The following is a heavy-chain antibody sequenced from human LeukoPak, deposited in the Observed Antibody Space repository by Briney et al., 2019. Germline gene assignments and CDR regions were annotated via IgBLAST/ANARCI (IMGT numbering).Heavy chain of an antibody. V-gene: IGHV4-39*01. CDR2: LYFSGST. J-gene: IGHJ5*02. D-gene: IGHD2-8*01. Sequence: PSETLSLTCTVSGDSISSSDYCWSWIRQPPGRGLEFVGCLYFSGSTYYNPSLNGRVTISVDTSKNQVSLNLYSMTAADTALYFCARHRSHHGWFDPWGQGTLVTVSS. CDR1: GDSISSSDYC. CDR3: ARHRSHHGWFDP.